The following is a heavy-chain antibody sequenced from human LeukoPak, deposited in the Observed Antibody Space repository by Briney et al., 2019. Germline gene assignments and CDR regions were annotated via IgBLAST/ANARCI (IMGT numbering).Heavy chain of an antibody. V-gene: IGHV1-46*01. CDR2: INPSGGSA. CDR1: GYTFTSYY. Sequence: ASVKVSCKASGYTFTSYYMHWVRQAPGQGLEWMGIINPSGGSASYAQKFQGRVTMTRDTSTSTVYMELSSLRSGDTAVYYCARNGDSSGYSDAFDIWGQGTMVTVSS. D-gene: IGHD3-22*01. J-gene: IGHJ3*02. CDR3: ARNGDSSGYSDAFDI.